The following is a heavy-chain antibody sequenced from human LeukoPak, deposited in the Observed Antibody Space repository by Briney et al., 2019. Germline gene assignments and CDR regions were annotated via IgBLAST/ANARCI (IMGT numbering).Heavy chain of an antibody. J-gene: IGHJ4*02. CDR1: GGSISSYY. Sequence: PSETLSLTCTVSGGSISSYYWSWIRQPPGKGLEWIGSIYYSGSTYYNPSLKSRVTISVDTSKNQFSLKLSSVTAADTAVYYCASYPDYYDSSGYFDYWGQGTLVTVSS. CDR3: ASYPDYYDSSGYFDY. CDR2: IYYSGST. V-gene: IGHV4-59*05. D-gene: IGHD3-22*01.